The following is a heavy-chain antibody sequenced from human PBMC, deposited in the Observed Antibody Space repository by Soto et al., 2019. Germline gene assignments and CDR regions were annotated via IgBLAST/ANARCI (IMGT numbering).Heavy chain of an antibody. CDR2: INAGNGNT. D-gene: IGHD6-6*01. Sequence: AGLKGACKTAGYTITRCAGHRWGQTPGQRREWMGWINAGNGNTKYSQKFQGRGTITRDTSASTAYMELSSLRSEDTAVYYCARDRIEYSSSAHSFLYYYYGMDVWGQGTTVTVSS. CDR1: GYTITRCA. J-gene: IGHJ6*02. V-gene: IGHV1-3*01. CDR3: ARDRIEYSSSAHSFLYYYYGMDV.